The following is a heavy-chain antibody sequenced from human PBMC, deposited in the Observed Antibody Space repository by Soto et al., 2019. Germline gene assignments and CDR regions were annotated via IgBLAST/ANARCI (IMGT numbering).Heavy chain of an antibody. V-gene: IGHV4-30-4*01. CDR1: GGSISSGDYH. CDR3: ARIGYQLLGYYGLDV. J-gene: IGHJ6*02. Sequence: SETLSLTCTVSGGSISSGDYHWSWLRQPPGKGLESIGYIYYSGTTYYNPSLKSRVTISVDTSKNQFSLKLSSVTAADTAVYYCARIGYQLLGYYGLDVWGQGTTVTVSS. D-gene: IGHD2-2*01. CDR2: IYYSGTT.